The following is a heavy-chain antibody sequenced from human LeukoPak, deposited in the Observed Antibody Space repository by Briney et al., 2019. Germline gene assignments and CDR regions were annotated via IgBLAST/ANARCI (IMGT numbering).Heavy chain of an antibody. D-gene: IGHD6-19*01. Sequence: PSETLSLTCTVSGGSISSYYWSWIRQPPGKGLEWIGYIYYSGSTNYNPSLKSRVTISVDTSKNQFSLKLSSVTAADTAVYYCARVIGYSSGWQFDYWGQGTLVTVSS. CDR3: ARVIGYSSGWQFDY. CDR1: GGSISSYY. J-gene: IGHJ4*02. CDR2: IYYSGST. V-gene: IGHV4-59*01.